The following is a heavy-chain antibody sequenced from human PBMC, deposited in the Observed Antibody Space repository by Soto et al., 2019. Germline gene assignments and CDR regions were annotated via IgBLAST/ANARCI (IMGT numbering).Heavy chain of an antibody. J-gene: IGHJ4*02. CDR2: INHSGST. V-gene: IGHV4-34*01. CDR1: GGSFSGYY. CDR3: ARVGFTYSSSTV. D-gene: IGHD6-6*01. Sequence: SETLSLTCAVYGGSFSGYYWSWIRQPPGKGLEWIGEINHSGSTNYNPSLKSRVTISVDTSKNQFSLKLSSVTAADTAVYYCARVGFTYSSSTVWGQGTLVTVSS.